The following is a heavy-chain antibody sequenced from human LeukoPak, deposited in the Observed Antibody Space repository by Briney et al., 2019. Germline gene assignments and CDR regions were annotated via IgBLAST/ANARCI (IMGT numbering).Heavy chain of an antibody. CDR2: INQGGSES. CDR3: TKGRSNHY. D-gene: IGHD4-11*01. Sequence: GGSLRLSCAASGFTFSDFWMGWVRQAPGKGLEWVANINQGGSESYYVDSVKGRFTISRDNAKKSLFLRMNSPRAEDTAVYYCTKGRSNHYWGQGTLVTVST. V-gene: IGHV3-7*01. CDR1: GFTFSDFW. J-gene: IGHJ4*02.